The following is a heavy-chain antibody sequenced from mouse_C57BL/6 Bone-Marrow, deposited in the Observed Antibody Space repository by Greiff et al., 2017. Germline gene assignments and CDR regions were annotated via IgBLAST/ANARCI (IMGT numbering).Heavy chain of an antibody. CDR3: ARSGYIRGNFDY. Sequence: QVQLQQPGAELVMPGASVKLSCKASGYTFTSYWMHWVKQRPGQGLEWIGEIDPSDSYTNYNQKFKGKSTLTVDKSSSTAYMQLSSLTSEDSAVYYCARSGYIRGNFDYWGQGTTLTVSS. J-gene: IGHJ2*01. V-gene: IGHV1-69*01. D-gene: IGHD1-3*01. CDR1: GYTFTSYW. CDR2: IDPSDSYT.